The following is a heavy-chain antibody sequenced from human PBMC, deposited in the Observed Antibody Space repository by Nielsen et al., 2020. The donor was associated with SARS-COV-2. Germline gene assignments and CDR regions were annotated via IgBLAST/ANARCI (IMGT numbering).Heavy chain of an antibody. D-gene: IGHD5-24*01. Sequence: GESLKISCAASGFTFSGSAMHWVRQASGKGLEWVGRIRSKANSYATAYAASVKGRFTISRDDSKNTAYLQMNSLKTEDTAVYYCTRLEMATIKNYWGQGTLVTVSS. J-gene: IGHJ4*02. CDR3: TRLEMATIKNY. CDR1: GFTFSGSA. CDR2: IRSKANSYAT. V-gene: IGHV3-73*01.